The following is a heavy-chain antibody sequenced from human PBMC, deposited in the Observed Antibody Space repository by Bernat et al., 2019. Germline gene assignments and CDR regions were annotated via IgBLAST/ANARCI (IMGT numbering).Heavy chain of an antibody. V-gene: IGHV3-7*01. Sequence: EVQLVESGGGLAQPGGSLRLSCAASGFTFNNYWMSWVRQAPGKGLEWVANIKEDGSEKYYVDSVKGRFTISRDNAKNSLYLQVNSLRAEDAAVYYCARVRNVDIVAMRGYFDNWGQGTLVTVSS. CDR3: ARVRNVDIVAMRGYFDN. D-gene: IGHD5-12*01. J-gene: IGHJ4*02. CDR2: IKEDGSEK. CDR1: GFTFNNYW.